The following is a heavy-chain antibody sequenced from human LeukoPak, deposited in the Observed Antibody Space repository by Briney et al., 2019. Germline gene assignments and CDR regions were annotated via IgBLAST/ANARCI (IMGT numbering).Heavy chain of an antibody. D-gene: IGHD3-9*01. CDR2: NRSQRYGGTT. CDR3: SRSYDVLTGYFPPDY. CDR1: GFTFGDSV. J-gene: IGHJ4*02. Sequence: QPGRSLRLSCRASGFTFGDSVMSWFRQAPGKGLEWVAFNRSQRYGGTTQYAASVKGRFTISRDDSKSIAYLQLNSLKTEDTAVYYCSRSYDVLTGYFPPDYWGKGTLVTVSS. V-gene: IGHV3-49*03.